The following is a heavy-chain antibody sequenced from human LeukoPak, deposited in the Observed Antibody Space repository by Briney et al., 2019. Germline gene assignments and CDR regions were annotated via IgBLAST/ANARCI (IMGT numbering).Heavy chain of an antibody. CDR3: ARHSRSAYSGYENAFDI. V-gene: IGHV4-39*01. CDR2: IHYSGST. J-gene: IGHJ3*02. CDR1: GGSISSTTYY. D-gene: IGHD5-12*01. Sequence: SETLSLTCTVSGGSISSTTYYWGWIRQPPGKGLEWIGSIHYSGSTYYNPSLKSRVTISVDTSKNQFSLKLSSVTAADTAIYYCARHSRSAYSGYENAFDIWGQGTVVTVSS.